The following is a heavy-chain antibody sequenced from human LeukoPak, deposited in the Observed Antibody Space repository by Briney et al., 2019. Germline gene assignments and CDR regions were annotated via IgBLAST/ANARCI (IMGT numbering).Heavy chain of an antibody. CDR3: AKDNYGGVYAS. CDR1: GFIFRNFG. J-gene: IGHJ5*02. V-gene: IGHV3-23*01. CDR2: ISDVVAHT. Sequence: GGSLRLSCAASGFIFRNFGMSWIRQAPGKGLEWVSHISDVVAHTWYADSVKGRFIISRDNSNNRVFLQMNSLRPADTALYYCAKDNYGGVYASWGQGTLVTVSS. D-gene: IGHD3-16*01.